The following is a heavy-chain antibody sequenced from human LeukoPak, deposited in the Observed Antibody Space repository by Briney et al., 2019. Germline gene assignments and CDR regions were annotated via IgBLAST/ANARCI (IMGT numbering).Heavy chain of an antibody. CDR3: ARYGSGSYYISGAHYYYYYMDV. J-gene: IGHJ6*03. CDR2: IYHSGRT. V-gene: IGHV4-38-2*02. D-gene: IGHD3-10*01. Sequence: PSETLSLTCTVSSYSISSGYYWGWIRQPPGKGLEWIGSIYHSGRTYYNPSLKSRVTISVDTSKNQFSLKLSSVTAADTAVYYCARYGSGSYYISGAHYYYYYMDVWGKGTTVTISS. CDR1: SYSISSGYY.